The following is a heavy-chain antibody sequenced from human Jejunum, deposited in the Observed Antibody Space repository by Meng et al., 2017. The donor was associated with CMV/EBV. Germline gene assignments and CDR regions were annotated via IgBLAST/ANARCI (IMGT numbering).Heavy chain of an antibody. CDR2: IKQDGSGK. CDR3: ARGGVLLWFGELGFDY. D-gene: IGHD3-10*01. V-gene: IGHV3-7*01. J-gene: IGHJ4*02. Sequence: TFSSYWVSWVRQAPGKGLEWVANIKQDGSGKYYVDSVKGRFTISRDNAKNSLYLQMNSLRAEDTAVYYCARGGVLLWFGELGFDYWGQGTLVTVSS. CDR1: TFSSYW.